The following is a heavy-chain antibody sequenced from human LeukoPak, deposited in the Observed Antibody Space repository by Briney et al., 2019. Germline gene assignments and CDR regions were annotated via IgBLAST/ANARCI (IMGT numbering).Heavy chain of an antibody. D-gene: IGHD3-9*01. V-gene: IGHV1-8*03. CDR3: ARGSNDILTGYYYYYMDV. CDR2: MNPNSGNT. J-gene: IGHJ6*03. Sequence: ASVKVSCKASGYTFTSYDINWVRQATGQGLEWMGWMNPNSGNTGYAQKFQGRVTITRNTSISTAYMELSSLRSEDTAVYYCARGSNDILTGYYYYYMDVWGKGTTVTVSS. CDR1: GYTFTSYD.